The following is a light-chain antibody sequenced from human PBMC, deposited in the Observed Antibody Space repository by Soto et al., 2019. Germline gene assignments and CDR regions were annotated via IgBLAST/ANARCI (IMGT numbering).Light chain of an antibody. V-gene: IGKV1-39*01. CDR2: AAS. CDR1: QSISNH. J-gene: IGKJ1*01. Sequence: DIQMTQSPYSLSASVEDRVIITCRASQSISNHLNWYQQKPGKAPKLLIFAASSLQSGVPSRFSGSRSGQDFTPTISSLQPEDFATYYCKQRHRRPSTFGHRTQV. CDR3: KQRHRRPST.